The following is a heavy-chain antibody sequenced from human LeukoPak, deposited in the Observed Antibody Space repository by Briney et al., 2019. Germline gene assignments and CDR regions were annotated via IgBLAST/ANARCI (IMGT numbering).Heavy chain of an antibody. CDR1: GGSISSHY. J-gene: IGHJ4*02. D-gene: IGHD3-22*01. Sequence: PSETLSLTCTVSGGSISSHYWSWIRQPPGKGLEWIGYMYYSGSTNYNPSLKSRVTISVDTSKNEFSLKLSSVPAADTAVYYCARDNYDSSGYYSAFDHWGQGTLVTVSS. CDR2: MYYSGST. V-gene: IGHV4-59*11. CDR3: ARDNYDSSGYYSAFDH.